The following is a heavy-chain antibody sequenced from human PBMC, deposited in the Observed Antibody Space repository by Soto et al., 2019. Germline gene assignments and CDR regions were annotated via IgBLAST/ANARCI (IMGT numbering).Heavy chain of an antibody. CDR2: ISGSGGST. Sequence: GGSLRLSCAASGFTFSSYAMSWVRPAPGKGLEWVAVISGSGGSTYYADSVKGRFTISRYNSTNTRYLQMNSLRAEGTAVYYCAKCSPRYSSGLKAYCFDYWGQGTLVTVSS. CDR3: AKCSPRYSSGLKAYCFDY. V-gene: IGHV3-23*01. J-gene: IGHJ4*02. D-gene: IGHD6-19*01. CDR1: GFTFSSYA.